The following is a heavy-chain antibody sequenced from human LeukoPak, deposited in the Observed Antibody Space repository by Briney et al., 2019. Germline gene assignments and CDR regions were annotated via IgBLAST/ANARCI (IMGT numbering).Heavy chain of an antibody. CDR2: INPNSGGT. CDR1: GYTFTGYY. J-gene: IGHJ6*02. D-gene: IGHD1-26*01. V-gene: IGHV1-2*02. Sequence: GASVKVSCKASGYTFTGYYMHWVRQAPGQGLEWMGWINPNSGGTNYAQKFQGRVTMTRDTSISTAYMELSRLRSDDTAVYYCATPRELANYNYYGMVVWGQGTTVTVSS. CDR3: ATPRELANYNYYGMVV.